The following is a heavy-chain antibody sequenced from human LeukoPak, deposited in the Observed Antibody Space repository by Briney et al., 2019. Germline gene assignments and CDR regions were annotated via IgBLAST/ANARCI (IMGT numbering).Heavy chain of an antibody. CDR1: GGSISSSSYY. J-gene: IGHJ4*02. V-gene: IGHV4-39*07. CDR2: IYYSGST. CDR3: AKDTGSTVTLRFDY. Sequence: SETLSLTCTVSGGSISSSSYYWGWIRQPPGKGLEWIGNIYYSGSTYYNPSLKSRVTISVDTSKNQFSLKLSSVTAADTAVYYCAKDTGSTVTLRFDYWGQGTLVTVSS. D-gene: IGHD4-17*01.